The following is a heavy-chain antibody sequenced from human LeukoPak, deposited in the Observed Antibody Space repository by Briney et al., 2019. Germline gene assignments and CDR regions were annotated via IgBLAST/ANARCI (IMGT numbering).Heavy chain of an antibody. J-gene: IGHJ4*02. CDR3: ASGRQVGFDY. V-gene: IGHV4-59*01. Sequence: SETLSLTCTVSGGSISSYYWSWIRQPPGKGLEWIGYIYYGGSTNYNPSLKSRVTILVDTSKNQFSLKLSSVTAADTAVYYCASGRQVGFDYWGQGTLVTVSS. CDR1: GGSISSYY. CDR2: IYYGGST.